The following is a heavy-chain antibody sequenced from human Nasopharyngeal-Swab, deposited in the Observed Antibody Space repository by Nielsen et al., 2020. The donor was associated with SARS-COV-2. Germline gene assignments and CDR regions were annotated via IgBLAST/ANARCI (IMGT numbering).Heavy chain of an antibody. J-gene: IGHJ4*02. V-gene: IGHV3-23*01. CDR1: GFTFSNSD. CDR3: ARDSGYCSGGSCYSDYFDY. CDR2: IARSGTTT. D-gene: IGHD2-15*01. Sequence: GESLKISCAASGFTFSNSDMSWVRQAPGKGLEWVSGIARSGTTTYYADSVKGRFTISRDNSKNTLYLQMNSLRAEDTAVYYCARDSGYCSGGSCYSDYFDYWGQGTLVTVSS.